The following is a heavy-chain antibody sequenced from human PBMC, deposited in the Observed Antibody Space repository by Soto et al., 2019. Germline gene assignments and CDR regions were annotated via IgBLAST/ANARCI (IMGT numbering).Heavy chain of an antibody. CDR2: ISCDGGST. V-gene: IGHV3-43*01. CDR1: GFTFDDYT. CDR3: AKDSSVVRGVYDAFDI. D-gene: IGHD3-10*01. J-gene: IGHJ3*02. Sequence: GGSLRLSCAASGFTFDDYTMHWVRQAPGKGLEWVSLISCDGGSTYYADSVKGRFTISRDNSKNFLYLQMNSLRTEDTALYYCAKDSSVVRGVYDAFDIWGQGTMVTVSS.